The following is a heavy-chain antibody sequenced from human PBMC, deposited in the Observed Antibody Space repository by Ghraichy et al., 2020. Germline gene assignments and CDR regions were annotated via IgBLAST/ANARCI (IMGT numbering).Heavy chain of an antibody. D-gene: IGHD4-11*01. CDR2: IKQDGGEK. J-gene: IGHJ4*02. CDR1: GFTFSTYW. V-gene: IGHV3-7*03. CDR3: ARGRGSRDSDYAREFDY. Sequence: GGSLRLSCAASGFTFSTYWMSWVRQAPGKGLEWLANIKQDGGEKYYVDSVKGRFTISRDYAKNSVFLQMNSLRAEDTAVYYCARGRGSRDSDYAREFDYWGQGTLVIVSS.